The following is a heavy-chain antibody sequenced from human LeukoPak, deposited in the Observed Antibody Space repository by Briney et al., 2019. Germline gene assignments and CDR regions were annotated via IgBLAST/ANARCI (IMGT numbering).Heavy chain of an antibody. V-gene: IGHV3-30*04. CDR3: ARDPGYYGSGSYLRD. CDR1: GFTFSSYA. CDR2: ISYDGSNK. D-gene: IGHD3-10*01. J-gene: IGHJ4*01. Sequence: PGGSLRLSCAASGFTFSSYAMHWVRQAPGRGLEWVAVISYDGSNKYYADSVKGRFTISRDNSKNTLYLQMNSLRAEDTAVYYCARDPGYYGSGSYLRDWGQGTMVTVSS.